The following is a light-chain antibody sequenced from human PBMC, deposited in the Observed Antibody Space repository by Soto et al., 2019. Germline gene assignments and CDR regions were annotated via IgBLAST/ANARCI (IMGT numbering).Light chain of an antibody. Sequence: EIQMTPSPSTLSASVGDRVTITCGASQRMSSWWSWYQQKPGKAPKLLIYDDSSLQGGVPSRFSRSGSGTEFTLTISRLQPDDFTTYCWQQYNRPYTFGQGTKLEIK. CDR3: QQYNRPYT. CDR1: QRMSSW. CDR2: DDS. V-gene: IGKV1-5*01. J-gene: IGKJ2*01.